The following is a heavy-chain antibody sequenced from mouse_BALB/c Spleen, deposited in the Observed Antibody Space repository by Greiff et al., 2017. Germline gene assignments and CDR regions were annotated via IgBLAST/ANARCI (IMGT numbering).Heavy chain of an antibody. CDR2: INPGSGGT. Sequence: VQLQQSGAELVRPGTSVKVSCKASGYAFTNYLIEWVKQRPGQGLEWIGVINPGSGGTNYNEKFKGKATLTADKSSSTAYMQLSSLTSDDSAVYFCARDYYGKDFDYWGQGTTLTVSS. CDR1: GYAFTNYL. V-gene: IGHV1-54*01. J-gene: IGHJ2*01. D-gene: IGHD1-1*01. CDR3: ARDYYGKDFDY.